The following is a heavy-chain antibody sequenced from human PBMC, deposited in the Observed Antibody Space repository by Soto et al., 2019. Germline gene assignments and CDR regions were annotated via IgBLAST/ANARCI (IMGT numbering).Heavy chain of an antibody. CDR3: ARDMEPVYYYYYGMDV. J-gene: IGHJ6*02. V-gene: IGHV3-21*01. D-gene: IGHD1-1*01. CDR2: ISSSSSYI. CDR1: GFTFSSYS. Sequence: GGSLRLSCVASGFTFSSYSMNWVRQAPGKGLEWVSSISSSSSYIYYADSVKGRFTISRDNAKNSLYLQMNSLRAEDTAVYYCARDMEPVYYYYYGMDVWGQGTTVTVSS.